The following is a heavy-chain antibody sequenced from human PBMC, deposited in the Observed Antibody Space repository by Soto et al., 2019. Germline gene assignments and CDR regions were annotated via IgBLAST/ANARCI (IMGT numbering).Heavy chain of an antibody. V-gene: IGHV4-34*01. CDR1: GGSFSGYY. CDR2: INHSGST. Sequence: SETLSLTCAVYGGSFSGYYWSWIRQPPGKGLEWIGEINHSGSTNYNPPLKSRVTISVDKSKNQFSLKLSSVTAADTAVYYCARHGYYYYYGMDVWGQGTTVTVSS. CDR3: ARHGYYYYYGMDV. J-gene: IGHJ6*02.